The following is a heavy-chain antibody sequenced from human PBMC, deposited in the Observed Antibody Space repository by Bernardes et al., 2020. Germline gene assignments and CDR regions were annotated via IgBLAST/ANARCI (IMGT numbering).Heavy chain of an antibody. D-gene: IGHD2-15*01. J-gene: IGHJ3*02. CDR3: ARTGIYCTGGYCYSNSFDI. CDR1: GGPINKSY. CDR2: LYDIESS. V-gene: IGHV4-59*01. Sequence: SETLSLTCTVSGGPINKSYWSWIRQSPGKGLEWIGYLYDIESSVYNPSLKSRVTISLDTSKKQFSLKMDSVTAADTAVYYCARTGIYCTGGYCYSNSFDIWGQGTMVTVSS.